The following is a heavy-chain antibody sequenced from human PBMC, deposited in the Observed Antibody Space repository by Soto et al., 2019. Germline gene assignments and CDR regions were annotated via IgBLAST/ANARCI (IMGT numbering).Heavy chain of an antibody. J-gene: IGHJ6*01. CDR2: IDPSDSYT. CDR3: SGALSPSHYCMDS. V-gene: IGHV5-10-1*01. Sequence: LKLSCKVSGYRFTGYWISWTRKMHGTGLEWMGRIDPSDSYTNYSPSFQGHVTISAAKSISTAYLQWSSLKASDTAMYYWSGALSPSHYCMDSRGQRSTVTLS. CDR1: GYRFTGYW.